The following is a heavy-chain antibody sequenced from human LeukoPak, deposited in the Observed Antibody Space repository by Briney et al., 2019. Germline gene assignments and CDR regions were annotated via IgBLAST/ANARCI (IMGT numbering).Heavy chain of an antibody. J-gene: IGHJ5*01. CDR1: DGSINSYY. D-gene: IGHD5-12*01. Sequence: SETLSLTCSVSDGSINSYYWNWIRRPPGKGLEWIGYIYYNGNTNYSPSLKSRVTMSVDTSKNQFSLKLSSVTAADTAVYYCARDPRYSGYDGFDSWGQGTLVTVSS. V-gene: IGHV4-59*01. CDR3: ARDPRYSGYDGFDS. CDR2: IYYNGNT.